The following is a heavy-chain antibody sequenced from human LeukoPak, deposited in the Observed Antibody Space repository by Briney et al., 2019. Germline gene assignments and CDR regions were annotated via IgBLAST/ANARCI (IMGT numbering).Heavy chain of an antibody. Sequence: SSETLSLTCTASGGSISSSSYYWGWIRQPPGKGLEWIGSIYYSGSTYYNLSLKSRVTISVDTSKNQFSLKLSSVTAADTAVYYCARHRRLGYCSGGSCYNFDYWGQGTLVAVSS. CDR2: IYYSGST. V-gene: IGHV4-39*01. D-gene: IGHD2-15*01. CDR1: GGSISSSSYY. J-gene: IGHJ4*02. CDR3: ARHRRLGYCSGGSCYNFDY.